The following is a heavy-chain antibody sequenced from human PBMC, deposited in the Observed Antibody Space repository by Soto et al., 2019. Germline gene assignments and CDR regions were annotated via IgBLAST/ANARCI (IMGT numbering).Heavy chain of an antibody. D-gene: IGHD6-6*01. V-gene: IGHV3-7*01. CDR3: ARELRQLDSFDY. J-gene: IGHJ4*02. Sequence: GGSLRLSCAASGFTFSSYWMIWVRQAPGKGLEWVANIKQDGSERYYVDSVKGRFTISRDNAKNSLYLQMNSLRAEDTAVYYCARELRQLDSFDYWGQGTLVTVS. CDR2: IKQDGSER. CDR1: GFTFSSYW.